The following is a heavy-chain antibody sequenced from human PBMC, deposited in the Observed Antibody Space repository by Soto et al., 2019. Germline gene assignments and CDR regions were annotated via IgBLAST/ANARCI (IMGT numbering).Heavy chain of an antibody. CDR1: GFTFSSYA. CDR3: ARGPEVRGPTYYYYYGMDV. J-gene: IGHJ6*02. Sequence: QVQLVESGGGVVQPGRSLRLSCAASGFTFSSYAMHWVRQAPGKGLEWVAVISYDGSNKYYADSVKGRFTISRDNSKNTLYLQMNSLRAEDTAVYYWARGPEVRGPTYYYYYGMDVWGQGTTVTVSS. V-gene: IGHV3-30-3*01. CDR2: ISYDGSNK. D-gene: IGHD3-10*01.